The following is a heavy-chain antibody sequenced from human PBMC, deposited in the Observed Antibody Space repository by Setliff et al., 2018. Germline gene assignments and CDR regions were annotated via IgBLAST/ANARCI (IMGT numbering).Heavy chain of an antibody. V-gene: IGHV4-4*07. CDR3: ARDHGYYGYYYYYMDV. D-gene: IGHD4-17*01. Sequence: PSETLSLTCTVSGGSISSYYRSWIRQPAGKGLEWIGRIYTSGSTNYNPSLKSRVTMSVDTSKNQFSLKLSSVTAADTAVYYCARDHGYYGYYYYYMDVWGKGTTVTVSS. CDR1: GGSISSYY. CDR2: IYTSGST. J-gene: IGHJ6*03.